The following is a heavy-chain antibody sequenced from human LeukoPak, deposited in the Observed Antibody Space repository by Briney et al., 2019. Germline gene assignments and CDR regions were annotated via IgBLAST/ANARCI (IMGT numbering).Heavy chain of an antibody. CDR2: INPSGGST. Sequence: GASVKVSCKASGYTFTSYYMHWVRQAPGQGLEWMGIINPSGGSTSYAQKFQGRVTMTRDTSTSTVYMELSSLRSEDTAVYYCAKRAIYSGYDYRTIDYYFDYWGQGTLVTVSS. CDR1: GYTFTSYY. V-gene: IGHV1-46*01. J-gene: IGHJ4*02. CDR3: AKRAIYSGYDYRTIDYYFDY. D-gene: IGHD5-12*01.